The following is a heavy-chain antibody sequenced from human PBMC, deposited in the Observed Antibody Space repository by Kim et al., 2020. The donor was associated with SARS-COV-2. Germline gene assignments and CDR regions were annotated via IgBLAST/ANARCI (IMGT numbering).Heavy chain of an antibody. J-gene: IGHJ6*02. CDR1: GYTFTSYA. CDR3: ARFRSGGSWMNGYGMDV. Sequence: ASVKVSCKASGYTFTSYAMHWVRQAPGQRLEWMGWINAGNGNTKYSQKFQGRVTITRDTSASTAYMELSSLRSEDTAVYYCARFRSGGSWMNGYGMDVWGQGTTVTVSS. V-gene: IGHV1-3*01. CDR2: INAGNGNT. D-gene: IGHD2-15*01.